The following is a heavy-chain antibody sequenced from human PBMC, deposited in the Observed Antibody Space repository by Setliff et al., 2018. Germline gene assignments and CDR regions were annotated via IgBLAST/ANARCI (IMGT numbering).Heavy chain of an antibody. CDR3: ARGYCDGIGCPAPLYYFDS. J-gene: IGHJ4*02. V-gene: IGHV1-3*03. Sequence: ASVKVSCKASGYSFTLYAMHWMRQAPGQRLEWMGWMNIDNGKTEYSQEFQDRVTFTRDTSANTAYMEVSSLRSDDMAIYYCARGYCDGIGCPAPLYYFDSWGQGTRVTVSS. CDR1: GYSFTLYA. D-gene: IGHD2-21*01. CDR2: MNIDNGKT.